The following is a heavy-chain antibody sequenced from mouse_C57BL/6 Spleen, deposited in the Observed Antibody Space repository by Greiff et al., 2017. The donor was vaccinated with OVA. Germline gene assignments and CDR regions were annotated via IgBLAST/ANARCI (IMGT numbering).Heavy chain of an antibody. J-gene: IGHJ3*01. V-gene: IGHV1-69*01. CDR1: GYTFTSYW. CDR3: ARGGSFLAY. CDR2: IDPSDSYN. Sequence: QVQLQQPGAELVMPGASVKLSCKASGYTFTSYWMHWVKQRPGQGLEWIGEIDPSDSYNNYNQKVKGRSTLTVDKSSSTAYMQLSILTSEDSAVYYCARGGSFLAYWGQGTLVTVSA.